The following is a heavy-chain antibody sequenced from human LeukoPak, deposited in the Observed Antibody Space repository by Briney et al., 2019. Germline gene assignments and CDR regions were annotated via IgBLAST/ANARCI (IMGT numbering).Heavy chain of an antibody. CDR3: ARSPLWFGELLSTDY. D-gene: IGHD3-10*01. V-gene: IGHV3-33*07. Sequence: PGGSLRLSCGFTFSQYWMTWVRQAPGKGLEWVAVIWYDGSNKYYADSVKGRFTISRDNSKNTLYLQMNSLRAEDTAVYYCARSPLWFGELLSTDYWGQGTLVTVSS. J-gene: IGHJ4*02. CDR2: IWYDGSNK. CDR1: FTFSQYW.